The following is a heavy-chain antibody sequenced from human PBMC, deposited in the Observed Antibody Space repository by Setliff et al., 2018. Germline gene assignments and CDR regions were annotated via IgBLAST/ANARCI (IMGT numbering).Heavy chain of an antibody. CDR3: ARAGGYYGSGSYYNDGWFDP. V-gene: IGHV4-4*08. CDR1: GGSLNNYY. J-gene: IGHJ5*02. CDR2: IYTSGTA. Sequence: LSLTCTVSGGSLNNYYWTWIRQPPGKGLEWIGYIYTSGTAIYNPSLRSRVTISVDMSKKQFSLKLSSVTAADTAVYYCARAGGYYGSGSYYNDGWFDPWGQGTLVTVSS. D-gene: IGHD3-10*01.